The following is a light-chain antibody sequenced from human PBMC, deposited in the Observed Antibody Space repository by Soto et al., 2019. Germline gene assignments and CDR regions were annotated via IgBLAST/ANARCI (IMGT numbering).Light chain of an antibody. CDR1: QSISSW. CDR3: QQYNSYPGT. V-gene: IGKV1-5*01. Sequence: DIQMTQSPSTLSASVGDRVTITCRASQSISSWLAWYQKKPGKAPKLLIYDASSLESGVPSRFSGSGSGTEFTLTIRSLQPDDFATYYCQQYNSYPGTFGQGTKVEIK. CDR2: DAS. J-gene: IGKJ1*01.